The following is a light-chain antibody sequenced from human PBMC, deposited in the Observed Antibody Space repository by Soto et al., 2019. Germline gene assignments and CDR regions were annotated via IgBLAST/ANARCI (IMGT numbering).Light chain of an antibody. CDR1: SSDVGFSNY. V-gene: IGLV2-14*03. J-gene: IGLJ1*01. Sequence: QSVLTQPASVSGSPGQSITISYTGTSSDVGFSNYIFWYQQHPGKAPKLIISDVSNRPSGVSNRFSGSKSANTASLTISGLQAEDEADYYCSSFTSSDTDVFGSGTKVTVL. CDR3: SSFTSSDTDV. CDR2: DVS.